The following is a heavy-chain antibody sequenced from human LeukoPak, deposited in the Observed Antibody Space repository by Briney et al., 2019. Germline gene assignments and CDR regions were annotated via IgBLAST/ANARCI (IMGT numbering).Heavy chain of an antibody. Sequence: GSLRLSCAASGFTFSSYGMHWVRQAPGKGLEWVSVIYSGGTTYYADSVKGRFTISRDNSKNTLYLQMNSLRVEDSALYYCATTRGYTYASDYWGQGTLVTVSS. V-gene: IGHV3-66*01. CDR3: ATTRGYTYASDY. J-gene: IGHJ4*02. CDR1: GFTFSSYG. D-gene: IGHD5-18*01. CDR2: IYSGGTT.